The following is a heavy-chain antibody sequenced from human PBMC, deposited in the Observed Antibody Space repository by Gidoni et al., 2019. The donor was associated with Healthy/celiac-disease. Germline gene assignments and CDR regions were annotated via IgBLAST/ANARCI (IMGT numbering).Heavy chain of an antibody. Sequence: QVQLQQWGAGLLKPSETLSLTCAVYGGSFSGYYWSWIRQPPGKGLEWIGEINHSGSTNYNPSLKSRVTISVDTSKNQFSLKLSSVTAADTAVYYCARAAAIFSNYYYYYMDVWGKGTTVTVSS. CDR2: INHSGST. J-gene: IGHJ6*03. D-gene: IGHD2-2*02. CDR1: GGSFSGYY. CDR3: ARAAAIFSNYYYYYMDV. V-gene: IGHV4-34*01.